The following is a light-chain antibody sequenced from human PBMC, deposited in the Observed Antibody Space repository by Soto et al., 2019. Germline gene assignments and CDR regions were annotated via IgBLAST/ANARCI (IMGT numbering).Light chain of an antibody. CDR1: SSDVGGYNY. CDR2: EVS. V-gene: IGLV2-14*01. Sequence: QSVLTQPASVSGSPGQSITISCTGTSSDVGGYNYVSWYQQHPGKAPKTMIYEVSNRPSGVSNRFSGSKSGNTASLTISGLQAEDEADYYCSSYTISSSWVFGGGTKLTVL. J-gene: IGLJ3*02. CDR3: SSYTISSSWV.